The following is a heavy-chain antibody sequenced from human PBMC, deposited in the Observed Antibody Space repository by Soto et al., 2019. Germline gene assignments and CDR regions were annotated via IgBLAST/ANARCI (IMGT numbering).Heavy chain of an antibody. J-gene: IGHJ4*02. D-gene: IGHD6-13*01. CDR2: ISGSGDGT. CDR3: AKGLESYSTQPSDY. V-gene: IGHV3-23*01. Sequence: GGSLRLSCAASGFTFGSYAMSWVRLAPGKGLEWVSAISGSGDGTYYADSVKGRFTISRDNSKNTLYLQMHSLRAEDTAVYYCAKGLESYSTQPSDYWGQGTLVTVSS. CDR1: GFTFGSYA.